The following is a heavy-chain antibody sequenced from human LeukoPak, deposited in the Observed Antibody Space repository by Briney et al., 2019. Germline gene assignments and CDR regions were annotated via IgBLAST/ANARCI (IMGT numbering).Heavy chain of an antibody. CDR3: ARDPPNNGYDFDY. Sequence: GGSLRLSCAASGFNYSTYNMNWVRQAPGKGLEWVASITSSSAYIYYGDSVKGRVRISRDNAKNSLYLQMTALIAEDTAVYYCARDPPNNGYDFDYWGQGILVTVSS. V-gene: IGHV3-21*01. J-gene: IGHJ4*02. CDR1: GFNYSTYN. D-gene: IGHD3-22*01. CDR2: ITSSSAYI.